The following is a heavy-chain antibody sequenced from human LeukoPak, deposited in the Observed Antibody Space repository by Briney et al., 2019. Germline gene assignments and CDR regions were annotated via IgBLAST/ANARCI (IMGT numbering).Heavy chain of an antibody. Sequence: PGGSLRLSCAASGFTFSNYAMSWVRQAPGKGLEWDSAISGSGGSTYYADSVKGRFTISRDNSKNALYLQMNSLRAEDKAVYYCAKVVRYFDSFPVDYRGQGTLVTVSS. J-gene: IGHJ4*02. V-gene: IGHV3-23*01. CDR1: GFTFSNYA. D-gene: IGHD3-9*01. CDR3: AKVVRYFDSFPVDY. CDR2: ISGSGGST.